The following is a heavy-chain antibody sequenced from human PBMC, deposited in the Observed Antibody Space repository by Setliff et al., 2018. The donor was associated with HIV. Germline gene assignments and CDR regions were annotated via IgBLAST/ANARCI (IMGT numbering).Heavy chain of an antibody. CDR2: INHSGST. V-gene: IGHV4-34*01. CDR3: ARAYYYYYMDV. CDR1: GGSPSGHY. Sequence: PSETLSLTCAVYGGSPSGHYWSWIRQPPGKGLEWIGEINHSGSTNYNPSLKSRVTISVDTSKNQFSLRLSSVTAADTAVYYCARAYYYYYMDVWGKGTTVT. J-gene: IGHJ6*03.